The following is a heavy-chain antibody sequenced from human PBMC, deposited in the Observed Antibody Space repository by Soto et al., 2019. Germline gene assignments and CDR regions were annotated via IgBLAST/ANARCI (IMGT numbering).Heavy chain of an antibody. CDR2: IIPILGIA. CDR3: AGGGWLRFLEWLSY. V-gene: IGHV1-69*02. Sequence: QVQLVQSGAEVKKPGSSVKVSCKASGGTFSSYTISWVRQAPGQGLEWMGRIIPILGIANYAQKFQGRVTITADKSTSTAYMELSSLRSEDTAVDYCAGGGWLRFLEWLSYWGQGTLVTVSS. CDR1: GGTFSSYT. J-gene: IGHJ4*02. D-gene: IGHD3-3*01.